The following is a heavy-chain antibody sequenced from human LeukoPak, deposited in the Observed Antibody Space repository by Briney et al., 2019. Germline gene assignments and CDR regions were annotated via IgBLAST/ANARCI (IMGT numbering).Heavy chain of an antibody. V-gene: IGHV4-38-2*01. CDR1: GYSISSGYY. J-gene: IGHJ4*02. CDR3: ARMWEYCSSTSCYTGFHY. CDR2: IYHSGST. Sequence: SETLSLTCAVSGYSISSGYYWGWSRQPPGKGREWIGSIYHSGSTYYNPSLKGRASIAVHTCKHQSSLQLTSVTAADTAVYYCARMWEYCSSTSCYTGFHYWGQGTLVTVSS. D-gene: IGHD2-2*02.